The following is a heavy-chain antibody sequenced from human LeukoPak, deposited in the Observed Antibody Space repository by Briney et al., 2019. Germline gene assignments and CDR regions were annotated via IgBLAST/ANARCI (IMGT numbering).Heavy chain of an antibody. CDR1: GFTFSDYW. CDR3: AKGQGYNYGDSIDY. V-gene: IGHV3-23*01. J-gene: IGHJ4*02. D-gene: IGHD5-18*01. CDR2: INGGGSS. Sequence: GGSLRLSCAASGFTFSDYWMHWVRQAPGKGLEWVSVINGGGSSYYADSVKGRFTVSRDNSKNTLYLQMNSLRDEDTAVYYCAKGQGYNYGDSIDYWGQGTLVTVSS.